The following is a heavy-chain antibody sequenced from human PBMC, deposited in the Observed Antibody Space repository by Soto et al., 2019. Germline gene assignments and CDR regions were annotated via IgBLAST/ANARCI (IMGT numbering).Heavy chain of an antibody. J-gene: IGHJ4*02. Sequence: EVQLVESGGGLIQPGGSLRLSCAASGFPFSTYTMSWVRQAPGKGLEWVSGIYGGGGGETFYARSVRGRFTISRDNSNSEVYLQMTSLRVEDTGVYYCAKDRHPDGRGPFDRWGQGTLVTVSS. V-gene: IGHV3-23*04. CDR2: IYGGGGGET. CDR1: GFPFSTYT. CDR3: AKDRHPDGRGPFDR. D-gene: IGHD1-26*01.